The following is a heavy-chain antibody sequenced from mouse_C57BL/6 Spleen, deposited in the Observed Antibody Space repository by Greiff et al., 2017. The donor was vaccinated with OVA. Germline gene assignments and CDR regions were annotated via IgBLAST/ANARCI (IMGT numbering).Heavy chain of an antibody. CDR3: TRKLFPWYFDV. CDR2: IDPETGGT. Sequence: VQLQQSGAELVRPGASVTLSCKASGYTFTDYEMHWVKQTPVHGLEWIGAIDPETGGTAYNQKFKGKAILTADKSSSTAYMELRSLTSEDSAVYYCTRKLFPWYFDVWGTGTTVTVSS. V-gene: IGHV1-15*01. D-gene: IGHD3-3*01. CDR1: GYTFTDYE. J-gene: IGHJ1*03.